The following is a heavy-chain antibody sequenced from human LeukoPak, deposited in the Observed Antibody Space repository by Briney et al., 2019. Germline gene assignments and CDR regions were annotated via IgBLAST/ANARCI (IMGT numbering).Heavy chain of an antibody. CDR1: GGSISSYY. CDR2: IYTSGST. Sequence: SETLSLTCTVSGGSISSYYWSWIRQPAGKGLEWIGRIYTSGSTNYNPSLKSRVTISVDKSKNQFSLKLSSVTAADTAVYYCARDYFAPPRADSSWTFDPWGQGTLVTVSS. J-gene: IGHJ5*02. V-gene: IGHV4-4*07. CDR3: ARDYFAPPRADSSWTFDP. D-gene: IGHD6-13*01.